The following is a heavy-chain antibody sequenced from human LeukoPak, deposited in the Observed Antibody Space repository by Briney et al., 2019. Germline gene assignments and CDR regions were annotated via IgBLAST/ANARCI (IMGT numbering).Heavy chain of an antibody. V-gene: IGHV4-4*02. Sequence: SETLSLTCAVSGGSISSSNWWSWVRQPPGKGLEWIGEIYHSGSTNCNPSLKSRVTISVDKSKNQFSLKLSSVTAADTAVYYCARGHQVVVAATSWFDPWGQGTLVTVSS. J-gene: IGHJ5*02. CDR2: IYHSGST. CDR1: GGSISSSNW. D-gene: IGHD2-15*01. CDR3: ARGHQVVVAATSWFDP.